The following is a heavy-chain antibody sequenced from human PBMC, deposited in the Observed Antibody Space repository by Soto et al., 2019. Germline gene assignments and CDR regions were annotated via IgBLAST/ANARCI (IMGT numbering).Heavy chain of an antibody. J-gene: IGHJ6*03. D-gene: IGHD2-2*01. CDR1: GFTFSTYW. CDR3: TRSAYMDV. CDR2: INSDSSTT. V-gene: IGHV3-74*01. Sequence: GGSLRLSCAASGFTFSTYWMHWVRQAPGKGLEWVSHINSDSSTTNYADSVKGRFTISRDNAKNSLYLQMDSLRAEDTAVYYATRSAYMDVWGTGTTVTVSS.